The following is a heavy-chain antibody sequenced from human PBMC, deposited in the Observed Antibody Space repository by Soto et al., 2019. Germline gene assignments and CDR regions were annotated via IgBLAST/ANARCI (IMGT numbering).Heavy chain of an antibody. CDR3: ARDRARGWPRYNWFDP. CDR2: IKQDGSEK. J-gene: IGHJ5*02. CDR1: GFTFSSYW. D-gene: IGHD6-19*01. V-gene: IGHV3-7*05. Sequence: GGSLRLSCAASGFTFSSYWMSWVRQAPGKGLEWVANIKQDGSEKYYVDSVKGRFTISRDNAKNSLYLQMNSLGAEDTAVYYCARDRARGWPRYNWFDPWGQGTLVTVSS.